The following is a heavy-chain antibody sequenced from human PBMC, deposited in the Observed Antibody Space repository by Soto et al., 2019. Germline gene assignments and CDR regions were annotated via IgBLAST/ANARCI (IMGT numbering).Heavy chain of an antibody. D-gene: IGHD3-22*01. J-gene: IGHJ4*02. V-gene: IGHV3-15*01. CDR2: IKSKTDGGTT. CDR1: GFTFSNAW. CDR3: TTAIPCSSYYSSGYYPYYFDY. Sequence: EVQLVESGGGLVKPGGSLRLSCAASGFTFSNAWMSWVRQAPGKGLEWVGRIKSKTDGGTTDYAAPVKGRFTISRDDSKNTLYLQMNSLKTEDTAVYYCTTAIPCSSYYSSGYYPYYFDYWGQGTLVTVSS.